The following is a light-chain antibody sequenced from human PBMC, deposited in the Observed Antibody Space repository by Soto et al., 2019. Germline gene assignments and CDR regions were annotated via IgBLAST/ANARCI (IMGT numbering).Light chain of an antibody. CDR2: AAS. CDR3: QQYYSYPYT. Sequence: AIRMTQSPSSLSASTGDRVTITCRASQGISSYLAWYQQKPGKAPKLLIYAASTLQSGVPSRFSGSGSGTDFPLTISCLQSEDFATYYCQQYYSYPYTVGQGTKVDSK. V-gene: IGKV1-8*01. CDR1: QGISSY. J-gene: IGKJ2*01.